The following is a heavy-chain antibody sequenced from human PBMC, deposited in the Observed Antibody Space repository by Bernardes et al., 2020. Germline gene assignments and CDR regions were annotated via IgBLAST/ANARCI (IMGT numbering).Heavy chain of an antibody. J-gene: IGHJ4*02. V-gene: IGHV3-30-3*01. CDR2: ISYDGSNK. CDR3: ARVSSSWYRDPDY. D-gene: IGHD6-13*01. Sequence: GGSLRLSCAASGFTFSSYAMHWVRQAPGKGLEWVAVISYDGSNKYYADSVKGRFTISRDNSKNTLYLQMNSLRAEDTAVYYCARVSSSWYRDPDYWGQGTLVTVSS. CDR1: GFTFSSYA.